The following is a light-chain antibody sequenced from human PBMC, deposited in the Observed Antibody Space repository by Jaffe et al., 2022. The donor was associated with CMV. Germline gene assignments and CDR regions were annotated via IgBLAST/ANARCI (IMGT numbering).Light chain of an antibody. Sequence: QSALTQPASVSWSPGQSITISCTGTSSDIGSHNYVSWYQQHPGKAPKLIISDVSDRPSGVSSRFSGSKSGNTATLTISGLQTDDEAVYYCSSYTTSRTVVFGGGTKLTVL. CDR2: DVS. CDR3: SSYTTSRTVV. CDR1: SSDIGSHNY. V-gene: IGLV2-14*03. J-gene: IGLJ2*01.